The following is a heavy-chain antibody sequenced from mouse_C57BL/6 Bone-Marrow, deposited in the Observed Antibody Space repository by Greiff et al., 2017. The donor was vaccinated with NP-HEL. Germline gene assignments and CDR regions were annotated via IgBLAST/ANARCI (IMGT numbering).Heavy chain of an antibody. CDR3: TTYYSNYVYFDY. V-gene: IGHV14-4*01. CDR2: IDPENGDT. D-gene: IGHD2-5*01. CDR1: GFNIKDDY. J-gene: IGHJ2*01. Sequence: EVQVVESGAELVRPGASVKLSCTASGFNIKDDYMHWVKQRPEQGLEWIGWIDPENGDTEYASKFQGKATITADTSSNTAYLQLSSLTSEDTAVYYCTTYYSNYVYFDYWGQGTTLTVSS.